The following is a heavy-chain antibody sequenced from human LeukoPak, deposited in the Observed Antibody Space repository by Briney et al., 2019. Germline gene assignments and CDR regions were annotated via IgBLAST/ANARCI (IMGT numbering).Heavy chain of an antibody. CDR3: AKGSSGYQYNFDY. CDR2: ISNGGGST. J-gene: IGHJ4*02. CDR1: GFIFSSYV. D-gene: IGHD3-22*01. Sequence: PGGSLRLSCAASGFIFSSYVMSWVRQAPGKGLEWVSGISNGGGSTYYADSVKGRFTISRDNSKNTLYLQMNSLRAEDTAVYFCAKGSSGYQYNFDYWGRGTLVTVSS. V-gene: IGHV3-23*01.